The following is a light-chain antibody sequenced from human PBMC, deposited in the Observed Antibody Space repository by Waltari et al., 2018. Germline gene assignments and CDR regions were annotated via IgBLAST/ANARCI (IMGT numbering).Light chain of an antibody. J-gene: IGLJ3*02. CDR2: VNSDGSR. V-gene: IGLV4-69*01. CDR1: SGHSTNV. CDR3: QTGGHGTWV. Sequence: QLVLTQSPSASASLGASVKLTCTLSSGHSTNVIAWLQKRPERGPRYLMKVNSDGSRNKGEELPDRFSGSSSGAEHYLTISSLQSEDEADYYCQTGGHGTWVFGGGTKLTVL.